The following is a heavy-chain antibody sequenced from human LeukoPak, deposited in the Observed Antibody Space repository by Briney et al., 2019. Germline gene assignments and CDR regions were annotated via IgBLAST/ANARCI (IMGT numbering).Heavy chain of an antibody. CDR2: FDPEDGET. CDR3: ATAPCGTSCYQHWFDP. V-gene: IGHV1-24*01. J-gene: IGHJ5*02. Sequence: ASVKVSCMVSGYTLTELSMHWVRQAPGKGLEWMGGFDPEDGETIYAQKFQGRVTMTEDTSTDTAYMELSSLRSEDTAVYYCATAPCGTSCYQHWFDPWGQGTLVTVSS. D-gene: IGHD2-2*01. CDR1: GYTLTELS.